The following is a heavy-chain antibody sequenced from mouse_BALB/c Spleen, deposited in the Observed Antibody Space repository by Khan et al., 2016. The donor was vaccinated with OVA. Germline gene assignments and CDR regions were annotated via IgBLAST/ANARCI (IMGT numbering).Heavy chain of an antibody. CDR2: INTYTGEP. D-gene: IGHD2-10*01. V-gene: IGHV9-3-1*01. Sequence: QIQLVQSGPELMKPGETVKISCKASGYTFTNFGMNWVKQAPGQGLEWMGWINTYTGEPTYADDFKGRFAFSLETSASTAYLQINILKNEDTAKYLSARTPYFSYTLAYWGQGTSVTVSS. CDR1: GYTFTNFG. J-gene: IGHJ4*01. CDR3: ARTPYFSYTLAY.